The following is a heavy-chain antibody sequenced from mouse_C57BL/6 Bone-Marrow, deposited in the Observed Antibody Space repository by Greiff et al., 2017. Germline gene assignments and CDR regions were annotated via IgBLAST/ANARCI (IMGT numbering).Heavy chain of an antibody. D-gene: IGHD2-4*01. CDR2: IAPSDSYT. Sequence: VQLQQSGAELVMPGASVKLSCKASGYTFTSYWMHWVKQRPGPGLEWIGEIAPSDSYTNYNQKFKGKSTLTVDKSSSTAYMQLSSLTAEDSAVYYCAPYDYDGGFAYWGQGTLVTVTA. CDR1: GYTFTSYW. J-gene: IGHJ3*01. V-gene: IGHV1-69*01. CDR3: APYDYDGGFAY.